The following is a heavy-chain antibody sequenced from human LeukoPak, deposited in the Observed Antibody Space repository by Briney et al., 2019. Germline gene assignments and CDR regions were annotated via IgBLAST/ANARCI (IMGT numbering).Heavy chain of an antibody. CDR3: ATDSNYDSSGSPGTLFDY. J-gene: IGHJ4*02. D-gene: IGHD3-22*01. CDR2: ISYDGSNK. Sequence: GGSLRLSCAASGFTFSSYGMHWVRQAPGKRLEWVAGISYDGSNKYYADSVKGRFTITRENSNNTLYLQMNSLGAEDTAVYYCATDSNYDSSGSPGTLFDYWGQGTLVTVSS. CDR1: GFTFSSYG. V-gene: IGHV3-30*03.